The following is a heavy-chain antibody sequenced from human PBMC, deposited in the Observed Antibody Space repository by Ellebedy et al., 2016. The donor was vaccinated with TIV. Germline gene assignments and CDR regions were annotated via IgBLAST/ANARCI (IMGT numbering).Heavy chain of an antibody. Sequence: PGGSLRLSCAASGFTFSTYAIHWVRQAPGKGLEWVAVMSYDGNNKYYADSVKGLFTISRDNSENKLFLQMNSLRAEATDLYFFARGLGYYDSGRYLSWGQGTLVTVSS. CDR3: ARGLGYYDSGRYLS. CDR1: GFTFSTYA. CDR2: MSYDGNNK. V-gene: IGHV3-30-3*01. J-gene: IGHJ5*02. D-gene: IGHD3-22*01.